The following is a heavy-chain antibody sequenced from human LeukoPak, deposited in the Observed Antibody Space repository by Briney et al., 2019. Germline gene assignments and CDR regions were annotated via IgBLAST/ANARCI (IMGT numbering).Heavy chain of an antibody. CDR2: IIPIFGTA. D-gene: IGHD4-17*01. Sequence: ASVKVSCKASGGTFSSYAISWVRQAPGQGLEWMGEIIPIFGTANYAQKFQGRVTITADESTSTAYMELSSLRSEDTAVYYCARAPDYGDFCFDYWGQGTLVTVSS. CDR3: ARAPDYGDFCFDY. J-gene: IGHJ4*02. V-gene: IGHV1-69*13. CDR1: GGTFSSYA.